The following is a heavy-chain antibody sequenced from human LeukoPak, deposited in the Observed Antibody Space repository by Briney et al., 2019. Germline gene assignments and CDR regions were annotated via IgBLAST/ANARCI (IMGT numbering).Heavy chain of an antibody. D-gene: IGHD2-8*02. V-gene: IGHV4-59*12. CDR1: GGYISSYY. CDR3: GRRRLVYCTGSSCFGDY. CDR2: IDYTGIT. Sequence: PSETLSLTCTVSGGYISSYYWICLRQPAGKGLEWIAYIDYTGITKYNPSLRSRVTISVDTSTKQFSLKLTSVTAADTAVYYCGRRRLVYCTGSSCFGDYWGQGTLVTVSS. J-gene: IGHJ4*02.